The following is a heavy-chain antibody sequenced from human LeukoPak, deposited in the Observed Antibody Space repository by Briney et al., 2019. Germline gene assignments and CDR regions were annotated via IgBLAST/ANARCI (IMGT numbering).Heavy chain of an antibody. Sequence: SETLSLTCTVSGGSIGSYYWSWIRQPPGKGLEWIGYIYYSGSTNYNPSLKSRVTISVDTSKNQFSLKLSSVTAADTAVYYCAREARVYYYDSSGYDYWGQGTLVTVSS. CDR1: GGSIGSYY. CDR3: AREARVYYYDSSGYDY. CDR2: IYYSGST. J-gene: IGHJ4*02. V-gene: IGHV4-59*01. D-gene: IGHD3-22*01.